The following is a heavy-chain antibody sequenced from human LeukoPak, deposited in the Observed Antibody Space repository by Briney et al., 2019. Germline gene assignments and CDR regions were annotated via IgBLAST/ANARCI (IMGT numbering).Heavy chain of an antibody. Sequence: PSETLSLTCTVSGGSISSSNFYWGWIRQSPGKGLEWIGSIYYSGSTYYNASLKSRVTISVDMSKNQFSLRLSSVTATDTAVYYCARRRGVYYFDYWGQGTLVTVSS. V-gene: IGHV4-39*01. CDR2: IYYSGST. CDR3: ARRRGVYYFDY. J-gene: IGHJ4*02. CDR1: GGSISSSNFY. D-gene: IGHD3-10*01.